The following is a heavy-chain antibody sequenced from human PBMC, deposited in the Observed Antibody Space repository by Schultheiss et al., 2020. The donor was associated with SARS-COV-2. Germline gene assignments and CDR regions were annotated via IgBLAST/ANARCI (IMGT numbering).Heavy chain of an antibody. J-gene: IGHJ4*02. V-gene: IGHV3-11*01. CDR3: ARCSSPGSEVDFDY. Sequence: GGSLRLSCAASGFTFSDYYMSWIRQAPGKGLEWVSYISSSGSTIYYADSVKGRFTISRDNAKNSLYLQMNSLRAEDTAVYYCARCSSPGSEVDFDYWGQGTLVTVSS. D-gene: IGHD6-6*01. CDR2: ISSSGSTI. CDR1: GFTFSDYY.